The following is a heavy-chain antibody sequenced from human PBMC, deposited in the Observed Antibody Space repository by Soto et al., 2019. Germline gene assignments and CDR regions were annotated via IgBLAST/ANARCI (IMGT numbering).Heavy chain of an antibody. CDR2: IDPSDSYT. D-gene: IGHD5-18*01. CDR3: ASSPLYHNTAIATGWFDP. J-gene: IGHJ5*02. Sequence: PGASLKICCKGSGYSFTSYWISWVRQMPGKGLEWMGRIDPSDSYTNYSPSFQGHVTISADKSISTAYLQWSSLKASDTAMYYCASSPLYHNTAIATGWFDPWGQGTLVTVSS. V-gene: IGHV5-10-1*01. CDR1: GYSFTSYW.